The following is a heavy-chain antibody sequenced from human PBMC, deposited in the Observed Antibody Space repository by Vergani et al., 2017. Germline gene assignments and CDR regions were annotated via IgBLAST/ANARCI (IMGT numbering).Heavy chain of an antibody. CDR2: ISPYNGNT. D-gene: IGHD3-22*01. CDR3: ARALGYDTGGDYVY. V-gene: IGHV1-18*01. J-gene: IGHJ4*02. Sequence: QIQLVQSGAELKKPGGPVTVSCKTSGYTFITYGINWVRQAPGQGLEWMGWISPYNGNTHYSEKFQGRVTMTTDTSTSTAYLELTSLSSGDSAVYYCARALGYDTGGDYVYWGQGTLVTVSS. CDR1: GYTFITYG.